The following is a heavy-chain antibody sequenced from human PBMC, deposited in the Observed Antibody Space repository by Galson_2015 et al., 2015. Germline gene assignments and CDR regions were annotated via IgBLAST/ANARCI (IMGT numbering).Heavy chain of an antibody. J-gene: IGHJ3*02. CDR3: ARGSSNWYAFDI. Sequence: APGQGLEWMGRITPNSGGTNYAQKFQGRVTMTGDTSISTVYMELNRLTSDDTAVYYCARGSSNWYAFDIWGQGTMVTVCS. CDR2: ITPNSGGT. D-gene: IGHD6-13*01. V-gene: IGHV1-2*06.